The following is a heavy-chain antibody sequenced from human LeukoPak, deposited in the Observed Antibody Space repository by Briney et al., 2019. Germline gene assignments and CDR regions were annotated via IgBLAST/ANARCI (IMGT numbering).Heavy chain of an antibody. CDR1: GFTFSSYS. V-gene: IGHV3-21*01. CDR2: ISSSSSYR. CDR3: ARLAMVRGLITSSPFDY. Sequence: PGGSLRLSCAASGFTFSSYSLNWVRQAPGKGLEWVSFISSSSSYRYYADSVKGRFTISRDNAKNSLYLQMNSLRAEDTAVYYCARLAMVRGLITSSPFDYWGQGTLVTVSS. J-gene: IGHJ4*02. D-gene: IGHD3-10*01.